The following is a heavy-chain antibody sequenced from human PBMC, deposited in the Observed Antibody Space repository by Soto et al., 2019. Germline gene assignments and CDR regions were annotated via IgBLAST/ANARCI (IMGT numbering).Heavy chain of an antibody. V-gene: IGHV6-1*01. CDR1: GDSVSSNSAA. CDR3: VSERKYQLLSWYWSYP. J-gene: IGHJ5*02. D-gene: IGHD2-2*01. CDR2: TYYKSKWYN. Sequence: QVQLHQSGPGLVKPSQTLSLTCAISGDSVSSNSAAWTWIRQSPSRGLEWLGRTYYKSKWYNDYALSVKGRVTINPDTSNNQFSLQLNSVSPEDTAVYYCVSERKYQLLSWYWSYPWGQGTLVTVSS.